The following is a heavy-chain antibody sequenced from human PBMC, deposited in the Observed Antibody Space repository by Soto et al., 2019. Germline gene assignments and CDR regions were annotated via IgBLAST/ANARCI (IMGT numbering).Heavy chain of an antibody. D-gene: IGHD5-18*01. CDR1: GFTFSSYG. CDR3: ARGGYSYGDKYYFDY. J-gene: IGHJ4*02. V-gene: IGHV3-33*01. CDR2: IWYDGSNK. Sequence: WSLRLSCAASGFTFSSYGMHWVRQAPGKGLEWVAVIWYDGSNKYYADSVKGRFTISRDNSKNTLYLQMNSLRAEDTAVYYCARGGYSYGDKYYFDYWGQGTLVTVSS.